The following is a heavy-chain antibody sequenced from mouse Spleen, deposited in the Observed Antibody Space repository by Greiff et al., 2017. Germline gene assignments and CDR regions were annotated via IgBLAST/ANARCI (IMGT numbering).Heavy chain of an antibody. J-gene: IGHJ1*03. CDR1: GFTFSSYA. Sequence: EVQLVESGGGLVKPGGSLKLSCAASGFTFSSYAMSWVRQTPEKRLEWVATISDGGSYTYYPDNVKGRFTISRDNAKNNLYLQMSHLKSEDTAMYYCARDKTDYWYFDVWGTGTTDTVSS. CDR2: ISDGGSYT. CDR3: ARDKTDYWYFDV. V-gene: IGHV5-4*01. D-gene: IGHD4-1*01.